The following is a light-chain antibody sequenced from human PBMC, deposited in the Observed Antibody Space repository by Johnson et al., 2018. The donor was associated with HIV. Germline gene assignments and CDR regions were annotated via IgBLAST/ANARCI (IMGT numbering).Light chain of an antibody. J-gene: IGLJ1*01. V-gene: IGLV1-51*01. Sequence: QSVSTQPPSVSAAPGQKVTISCSGNTSKIENNYVSWYQQFPERAPKLLIYDNTKRPSGIPDRFSSSKSDASATLAITGLQTGDEADYYCGTWDPSLSAGEVFGTGTKVTVL. CDR1: TSKIENNY. CDR2: DNT. CDR3: GTWDPSLSAGEV.